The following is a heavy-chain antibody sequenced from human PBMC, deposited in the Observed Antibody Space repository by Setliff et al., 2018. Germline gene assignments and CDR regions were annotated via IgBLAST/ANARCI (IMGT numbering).Heavy chain of an antibody. CDR1: GYTLTSYG. CDR3: ARAGMASLNRKGVFEY. D-gene: IGHD3-10*01. V-gene: IGHV1-18*01. J-gene: IGHJ4*02. Sequence: ASVKVSCKASGYTLTSYGVTWVRQAPGQGLEWMGWISNRNGETNYAQMFQDRVTMTRDTSTSTVYLEVTSLRSEDTAVYYCARAGMASLNRKGVFEYWGQGTLVTVSS. CDR2: ISNRNGET.